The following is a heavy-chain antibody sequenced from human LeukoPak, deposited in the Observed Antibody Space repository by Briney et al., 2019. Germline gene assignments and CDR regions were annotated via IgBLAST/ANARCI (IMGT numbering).Heavy chain of an antibody. D-gene: IGHD3-22*01. V-gene: IGHV1-18*01. CDR3: ARVYYYDSSGYSRYYYYYGMDV. CDR1: GYTFTSYG. Sequence: GASVKVSCKASGYTFTSYGISWVRQAPGQGLEWMGWISAYNGNTNYAQKLQGRVTMTTDTSTSTAYMDLRSLRSDDTAVYYCARVYYYDSSGYSRYYYYYGMDVWGQGATVTVSS. CDR2: ISAYNGNT. J-gene: IGHJ6*02.